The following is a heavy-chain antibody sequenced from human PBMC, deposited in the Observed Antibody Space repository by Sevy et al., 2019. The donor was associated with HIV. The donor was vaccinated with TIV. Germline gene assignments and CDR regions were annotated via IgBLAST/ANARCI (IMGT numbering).Heavy chain of an antibody. CDR1: GFTFSTYW. J-gene: IGHJ6*02. CDR2: IKKDGSEK. Sequence: GGSLRLSCAASGFTFSTYWMSWVRQAPGKGLEWVANIKKDGSEKYYVDSVKGRFTISRDNAKSSLYLQMKSLRAEDTAVYYCARDCSSTSCLRGLDVWGQGTTVTVSS. V-gene: IGHV3-7*03. CDR3: ARDCSSTSCLRGLDV. D-gene: IGHD2-2*01.